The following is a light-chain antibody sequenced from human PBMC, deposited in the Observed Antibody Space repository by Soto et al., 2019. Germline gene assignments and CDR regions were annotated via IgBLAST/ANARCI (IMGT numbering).Light chain of an antibody. Sequence: DIQMTQSPSTLSSSVGDRFAITCRASQGISSYLAWYQQKPGKAPKLLIYAASTLQSGVPSRFSGSGSGTEFTLTISRLQPEDFATYYCQQLNSYPITFGQGTRLEIK. J-gene: IGKJ5*01. CDR1: QGISSY. CDR3: QQLNSYPIT. V-gene: IGKV1-9*01. CDR2: AAS.